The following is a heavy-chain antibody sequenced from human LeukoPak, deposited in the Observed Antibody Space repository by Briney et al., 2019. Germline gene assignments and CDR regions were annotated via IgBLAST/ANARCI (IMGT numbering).Heavy chain of an antibody. CDR1: GFTFITYS. J-gene: IGHJ4*02. CDR2: ISGDSYYI. Sequence: GGSLRLSCAASGFTFITYSMHWVRQAPGKGLEWVSSISGDSYYIYYADSVKGRFTISRDNAKNSLYLQMNSLRDEDTAVYYCASRALAYCGGDCQWYYFDYWGQGSLVTVSS. V-gene: IGHV3-21*01. CDR3: ASRALAYCGGDCQWYYFDY. D-gene: IGHD2-21*02.